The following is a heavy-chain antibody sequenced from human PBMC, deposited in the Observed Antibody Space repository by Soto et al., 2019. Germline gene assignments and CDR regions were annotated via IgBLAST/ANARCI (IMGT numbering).Heavy chain of an antibody. V-gene: IGHV4-39*01. Sequence: QLQLQVSGPGLVKPSETLSLTCTVSGGSISSYYWGWIRRPPGKGLEWIGSIYYSGSTYYNPSLKGRVTISVDTSKNQFSQKLSSVTAADTAVYYCARRWGYSFDYWGQGTLVTVSS. CDR2: IYYSGST. D-gene: IGHD7-27*01. CDR3: ARRWGYSFDY. CDR1: GGSISSYY. J-gene: IGHJ4*02.